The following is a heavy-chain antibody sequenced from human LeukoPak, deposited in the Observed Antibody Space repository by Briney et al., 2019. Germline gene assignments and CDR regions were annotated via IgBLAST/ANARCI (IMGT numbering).Heavy chain of an antibody. V-gene: IGHV3-66*01. CDR1: GFTVSDNY. CDR2: IYSGGGT. Sequence: GGSLRLSCAASGFTVSDNYMGWVRQAPGKGLEWVSFIYSGGGTSYADSVKGRFTISRDNSKNTLYLQMNSLRAEDTALYHCAKGGGYSYGYYYWGQGTLVTVSS. D-gene: IGHD5-18*01. CDR3: AKGGGYSYGYYY. J-gene: IGHJ4*02.